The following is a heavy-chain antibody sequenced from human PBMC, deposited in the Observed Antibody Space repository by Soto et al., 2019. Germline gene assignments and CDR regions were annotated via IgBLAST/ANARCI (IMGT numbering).Heavy chain of an antibody. J-gene: IGHJ4*02. V-gene: IGHV1-8*01. Sequence: ASVKVSCKASGYTFTSYDINWVRQATGQGLEWMGWMNPNSGNTGYAQKFQGRVTMTRNTSISTAYMELSSLRSEDTAVYYCARGITIFGVVPGWGQGTLVTVSS. D-gene: IGHD3-3*01. CDR2: MNPNSGNT. CDR1: GYTFTSYD. CDR3: ARGITIFGVVPG.